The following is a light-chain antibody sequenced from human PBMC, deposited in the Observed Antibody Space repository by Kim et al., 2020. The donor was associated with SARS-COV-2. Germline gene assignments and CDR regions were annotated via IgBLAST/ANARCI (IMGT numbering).Light chain of an antibody. J-gene: IGLJ2*01. V-gene: IGLV4-69*01. CDR3: QTWGTGIQV. CDR2: VNNDGSH. Sequence: QLVLTQSPSASASLGASVKLTCILSSGHSSNAIAWHQQQTEKAPRYLMKVNNDGSHTKGDGIPDRFPGSSSGAERYLIISSLQSDDEADYYCQTWGTGIQVFGGGTKVTVL. CDR1: SGHSSNA.